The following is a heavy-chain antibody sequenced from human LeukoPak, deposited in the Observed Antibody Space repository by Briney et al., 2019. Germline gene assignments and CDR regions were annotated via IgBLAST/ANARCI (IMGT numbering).Heavy chain of an antibody. Sequence: PGGSLRLSCAASGSTFSSYAMHWVRQAPGKGLEWVAVISYDGSNKYYADSVKGRFTISRDNSKNTLYLQMNSLRAEDTAVYYCARDVPRSKAVVAAEYYYYYYGMDVWGQGTTVTVSS. CDR3: ARDVPRSKAVVAAEYYYYYYGMDV. D-gene: IGHD2-15*01. CDR1: GSTFSSYA. CDR2: ISYDGSNK. V-gene: IGHV3-30-3*01. J-gene: IGHJ6*02.